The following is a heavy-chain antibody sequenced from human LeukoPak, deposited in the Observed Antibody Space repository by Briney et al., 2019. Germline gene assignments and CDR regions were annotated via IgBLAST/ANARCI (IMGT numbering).Heavy chain of an antibody. CDR3: ARGLSWGWLQFNYFDY. D-gene: IGHD5-24*01. V-gene: IGHV1-46*01. CDR1: GYTFTSYY. J-gene: IGHJ4*02. CDR2: INPSGGST. Sequence: ASVKVSCKASGYTFTSYYMHWVRQAPGQGLEWMGIINPSGGSTSYAQKFQGRVTMTRDMSTSTVYMELSSLRSEDTAVYYCARGLSWGWLQFNYFDYWGQGTLVTVSS.